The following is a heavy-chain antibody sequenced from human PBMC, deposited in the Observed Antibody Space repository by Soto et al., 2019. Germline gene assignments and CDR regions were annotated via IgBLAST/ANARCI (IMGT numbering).Heavy chain of an antibody. CDR3: ARDSHGYGDFHY. Sequence: PSETLSLTCTVSGGSISSGGYYWSWVRQHPGKGLEYIGYIYYSRSTYYTPSLESRLTISLDTSKNQFSLKLTSVTAADTAMYYCARDSHGYGDFHYWGLGTLVTVSS. V-gene: IGHV4-31*03. CDR2: IYYSRST. D-gene: IGHD4-17*01. CDR1: GGSISSGGYY. J-gene: IGHJ4*02.